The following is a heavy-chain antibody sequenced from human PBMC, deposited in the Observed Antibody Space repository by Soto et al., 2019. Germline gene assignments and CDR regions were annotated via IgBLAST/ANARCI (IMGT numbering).Heavy chain of an antibody. CDR3: ARDPNLRYFDWLLYGVFDY. D-gene: IGHD3-9*01. Sequence: QVQLVESGGGVVQPGRSLRLSCAASGFTFSSYGMHWVRQAPGKGLEWVAVIWYDGSNKYYADSVKGRFTISRDNSKNTRYLQMNSLRAEDTAVYYCARDPNLRYFDWLLYGVFDYWGQGTLVTVSS. CDR1: GFTFSSYG. CDR2: IWYDGSNK. V-gene: IGHV3-33*01. J-gene: IGHJ4*02.